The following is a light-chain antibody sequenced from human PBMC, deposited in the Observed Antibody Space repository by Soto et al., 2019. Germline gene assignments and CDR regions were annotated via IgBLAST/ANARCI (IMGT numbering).Light chain of an antibody. V-gene: IGLV2-14*01. CDR3: SSYTSSRTLV. Sequence: QSALTQPASVSGSPGQSITISCTGTSSDVGAYNYVSWYQQHPGKAPKLMIYEVSNRPSGVSHRSSGSKSDNTASLTISGLQTDDEADYYCSSYTSSRTLVFGTGTKVTVL. J-gene: IGLJ1*01. CDR1: SSDVGAYNY. CDR2: EVS.